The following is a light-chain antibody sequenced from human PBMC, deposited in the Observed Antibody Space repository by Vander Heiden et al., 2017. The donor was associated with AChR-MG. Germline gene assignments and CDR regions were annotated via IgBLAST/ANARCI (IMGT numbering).Light chain of an antibody. CDR2: DVS. V-gene: IGLV2-14*03. J-gene: IGLJ2*01. Sequence: QSALTQPASVSGSPGPSITISCPGTSSYGGGYNYVSWYQQHPGKAPKLMREDVSNRPSGVSNRCAGSKSGNTASMTISGLQAEDEADDYCSSYTSSSIVVFGGGTKLTVL. CDR3: SSYTSSSIVV. CDR1: SSYGGGYNY.